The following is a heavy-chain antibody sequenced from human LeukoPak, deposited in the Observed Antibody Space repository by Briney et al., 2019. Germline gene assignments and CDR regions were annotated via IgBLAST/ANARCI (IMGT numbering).Heavy chain of an antibody. CDR1: GGSISSGDYY. CDR2: MYYSGST. CDR3: ARPHYYDSRIDP. D-gene: IGHD3-22*01. V-gene: IGHV4-30-4*01. Sequence: SETLSLTCTVSGGSISSGDYYWSWIRQPPGKGLEWIAYMYYSGSTYYNPPLKSRVTMSADTSKNQLSLKLSSVTAADTAVYYRARPHYYDSRIDPWGQGILVTVSS. J-gene: IGHJ5*02.